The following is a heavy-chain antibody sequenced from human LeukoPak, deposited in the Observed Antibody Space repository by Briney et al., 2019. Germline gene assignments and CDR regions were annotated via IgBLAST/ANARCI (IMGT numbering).Heavy chain of an antibody. CDR1: GFTFSSYS. D-gene: IGHD3-10*01. CDR2: ISSSGTYI. J-gene: IGHJ4*02. CDR3: ARDQGGSGGN. Sequence: PGGFLRLSCAASGFTFSSYSMHWVRQAPWKGLEWVSSISSSGTYIYYADSVKGRFTISRDNAKNSVHLQMNSLRAEDTAVYYCARDQGGSGGNWGQGTLVTVSS. V-gene: IGHV3-21*01.